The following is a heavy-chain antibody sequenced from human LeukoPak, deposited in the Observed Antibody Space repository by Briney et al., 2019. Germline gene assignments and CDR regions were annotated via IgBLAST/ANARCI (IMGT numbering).Heavy chain of an antibody. CDR3: VRESGYGDYGDFQY. J-gene: IGHJ1*01. CDR2: MYSIGTT. Sequence: GSLRLSCAASGFTVSSNYMSWVRQAPGKGLEWVSVMYSIGTTYYADSVKGRFIISRDNSKNTLYLQMNTLRAEDTAVYYCVRESGYGDYGDFQYWGQGTLVTVSS. CDR1: GFTVSSNY. D-gene: IGHD4-17*01. V-gene: IGHV3-53*01.